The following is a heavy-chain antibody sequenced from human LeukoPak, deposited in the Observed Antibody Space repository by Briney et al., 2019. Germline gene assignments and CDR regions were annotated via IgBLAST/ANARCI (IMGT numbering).Heavy chain of an antibody. CDR3: AREGRRDIVVVPAVGFDP. V-gene: IGHV4-39*07. CDR2: IYYSRST. Sequence: SETLSLTCTVSGGSISSSSYSWGWIRQPPGKGLEWIGSIYYSRSTYYNPSLKSRVTISVDTSKNQFSLKLSSVTAADTAVYYCAREGRRDIVVVPAVGFDPWGQGTLVTVSS. CDR1: GGSISSSSYS. D-gene: IGHD2-2*01. J-gene: IGHJ5*02.